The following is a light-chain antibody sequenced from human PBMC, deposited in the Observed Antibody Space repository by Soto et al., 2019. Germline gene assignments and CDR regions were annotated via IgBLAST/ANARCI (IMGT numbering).Light chain of an antibody. CDR3: QEYKTYA. CDR2: DAS. CDR1: QSISDW. J-gene: IGKJ2*01. Sequence: DIQLTQSPSTLSAYVGDRVNITCRASQSISDWLAWYQQKAGKAPELLISDASTLATGVPSRFSGSGSGTEFTLTISSLQTDDSATYVCQEYKTYAFGPGTKVDI. V-gene: IGKV1-5*01.